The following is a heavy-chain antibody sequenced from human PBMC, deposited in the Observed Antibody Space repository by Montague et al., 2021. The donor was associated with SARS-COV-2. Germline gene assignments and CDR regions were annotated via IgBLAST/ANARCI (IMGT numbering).Heavy chain of an antibody. CDR3: ARRGYYDSAGYHWHLDL. D-gene: IGHD3-22*01. CDR2: IPSNGKT. Sequence: SETLSLTCTVSGGSINDHYRSWIRQSPGKGLEWIGYIPSNGKTNYNPSLKSRVTLPADASRNEFSLKLDSVTAADTAVYFCARRGYYDSAGYHWHLDLWGRGMLVTVSS. V-gene: IGHV4-4*09. CDR1: GGSINDHY. J-gene: IGHJ2*01.